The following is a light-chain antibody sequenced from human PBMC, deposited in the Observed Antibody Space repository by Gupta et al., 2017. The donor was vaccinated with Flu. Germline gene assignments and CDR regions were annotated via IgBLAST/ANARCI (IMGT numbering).Light chain of an antibody. CDR2: DAS. CDR1: QSVSSY. Sequence: SXXXLSXSXGERATLSCRASQSVSSYLAWYQQKPGQAPRLLIYDASNRATGIPARFSGSGSGTDFTLTISSLEPEDFAVYYCQQRSNWPITFGQGTRLEIK. CDR3: QQRSNWPIT. J-gene: IGKJ5*01. V-gene: IGKV3-11*01.